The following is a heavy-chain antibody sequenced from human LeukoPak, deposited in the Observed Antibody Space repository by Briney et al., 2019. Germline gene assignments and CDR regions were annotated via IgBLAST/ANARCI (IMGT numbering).Heavy chain of an antibody. D-gene: IGHD3-22*01. J-gene: IGHJ4*02. CDR3: AKDTLLYDSSGYYTFDY. Sequence: PGGSLRLSCAASGFTFSSYAMSWVRPAPGKGLEWVSAISGSGGSTYYADSVKGRFTISRDNSKNTLYLQMNGLRAEDTAVYYCAKDTLLYDSSGYYTFDYWGQGTLVTVSS. CDR2: ISGSGGST. V-gene: IGHV3-23*01. CDR1: GFTFSSYA.